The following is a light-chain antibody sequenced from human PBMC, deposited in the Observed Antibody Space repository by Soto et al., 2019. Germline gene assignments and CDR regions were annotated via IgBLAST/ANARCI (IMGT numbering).Light chain of an antibody. CDR3: QQYESYSPWT. V-gene: IGKV1-5*01. Sequence: DIQMTQPTSALSASVGDRATITCRASQSISSWLAWYQQKPGKAPKLLIYDASTLQSGVPSRYSGSGSGTEFTLTISNLQPDDFATYYCQQYESYSPWTFGQGTKVDIK. J-gene: IGKJ1*01. CDR2: DAS. CDR1: QSISSW.